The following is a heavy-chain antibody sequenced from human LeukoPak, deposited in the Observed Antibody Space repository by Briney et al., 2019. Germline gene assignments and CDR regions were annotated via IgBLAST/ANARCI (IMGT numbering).Heavy chain of an antibody. CDR3: ARESYYDNRAEVDAFDI. Sequence: ASVKVSCKASGYTFTSYGISWVRQAPGQGLEWMGWISAYNGNTNYAQKLQGRVTMTTDTSTSTAYMELRSLRSDDTAVYYCARESYYDNRAEVDAFDIWGQGTMVTVSS. CDR1: GYTFTSYG. D-gene: IGHD3-22*01. CDR2: ISAYNGNT. V-gene: IGHV1-18*01. J-gene: IGHJ3*02.